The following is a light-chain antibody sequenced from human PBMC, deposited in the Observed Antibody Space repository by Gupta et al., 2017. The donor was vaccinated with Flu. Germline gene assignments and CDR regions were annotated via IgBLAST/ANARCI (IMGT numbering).Light chain of an antibody. CDR2: DAS. V-gene: IGKV3-11*01. CDR1: QSVASY. CDR3: QQRSSWPLT. J-gene: IGKJ5*01. Sequence: PATLSLSPGERATLSCRASQSVASYLAWYQQKPGQAPRLLISDASNRATDIPARFSGSGSGTDFTLTISSLQPEDFAIYYCQQRSSWPLTFGQGTRLEIK.